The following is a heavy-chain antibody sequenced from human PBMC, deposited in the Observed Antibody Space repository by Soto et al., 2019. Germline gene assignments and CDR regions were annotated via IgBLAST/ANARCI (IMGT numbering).Heavy chain of an antibody. CDR3: AKYRIQYRSSSQMGDCDYYGMDV. CDR1: GYSFTSYW. Sequence: PGESLKISCKGSGYSFTSYWISWVRQMPGKGLEWMGRIDPSDSYTNYSPSFQGHVTISADKSISTAYLQWCSLKASDTAMYYCAKYRIQYRSSSQMGDCDYYGMDVWGQGTTVTVS. CDR2: IDPSDSYT. V-gene: IGHV5-10-1*01. D-gene: IGHD6-6*01. J-gene: IGHJ6*02.